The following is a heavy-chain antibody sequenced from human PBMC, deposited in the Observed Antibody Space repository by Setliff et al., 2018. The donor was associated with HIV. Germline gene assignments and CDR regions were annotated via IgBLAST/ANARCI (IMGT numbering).Heavy chain of an antibody. D-gene: IGHD3-10*01. V-gene: IGHV4-38-2*01. CDR1: GYSISRGYF. Sequence: SETLSLTCAVSGYSISRGYFWVWVRQPPGKGLEWIGSVSHSGNTDYNISLKSRVTISIDNSNNHFSLKLRSVTAADTAVYCCVSQPESRWQIEYWGQGTLVTVSS. CDR3: VSQPESRWQIEY. CDR2: VSHSGNT. J-gene: IGHJ4*02.